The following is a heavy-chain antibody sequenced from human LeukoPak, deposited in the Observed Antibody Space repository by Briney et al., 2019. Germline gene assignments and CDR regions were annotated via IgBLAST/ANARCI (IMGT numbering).Heavy chain of an antibody. Sequence: GESLKISCKGSGYSFTSYRIGWVRQMPGKGLEWMGIIYPGDSDTRYSPTFQGQVTISADKSISTAYLQWSSLKASDTAMYYCARPLQDDYGDYYFDYWGQGTLVTVSS. CDR3: ARPLQDDYGDYYFDY. CDR2: IYPGDSDT. D-gene: IGHD4-17*01. CDR1: GYSFTSYR. V-gene: IGHV5-51*01. J-gene: IGHJ4*02.